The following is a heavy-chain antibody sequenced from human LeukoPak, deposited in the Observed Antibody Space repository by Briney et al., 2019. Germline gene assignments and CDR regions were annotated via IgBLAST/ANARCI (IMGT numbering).Heavy chain of an antibody. Sequence: PSETLSLTCTVSVGSISSGYYWGWIRQPPGKGLEWIGSIYYSGSTYYNPSLKSRVTICVDTSKNQFSLKLSSVAAADTAVYYCARLGWGTPYYFDYWGQGTLVTVSS. CDR2: IYYSGST. CDR1: VGSISSGYY. D-gene: IGHD3-16*01. J-gene: IGHJ4*02. V-gene: IGHV4-39*01. CDR3: ARLGWGTPYYFDY.